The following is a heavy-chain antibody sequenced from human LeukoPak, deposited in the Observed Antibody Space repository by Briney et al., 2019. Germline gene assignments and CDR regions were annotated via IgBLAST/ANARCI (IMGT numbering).Heavy chain of an antibody. V-gene: IGHV3-53*01. CDR2: IYSGGST. CDR1: GFSVSNNY. Sequence: GGSLRLSCAASGFSVSNNYMSWVRQAPGKGLEWVSVIYSGGSTYYADSVKGRFTISRDNSKNTLYLQMNGLRAEDTAVYYCARWDSGYDSLDYWGQGTLVTVSS. CDR3: ARWDSGYDSLDY. D-gene: IGHD5-12*01. J-gene: IGHJ4*02.